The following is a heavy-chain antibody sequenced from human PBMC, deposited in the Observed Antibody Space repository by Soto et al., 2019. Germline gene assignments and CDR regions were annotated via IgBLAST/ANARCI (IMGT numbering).Heavy chain of an antibody. CDR1: GFTFSSYG. Sequence: PGGSLRLSCAASGFTFSSYGMHWVRQAPGKGLEWVAVIWYDGSNKYYADSVKGRFTISRDNSKNTLYLQMNSLRAEDTAVYYCARAQWLVSQRFDYWGQGTLVTVSS. V-gene: IGHV3-33*01. D-gene: IGHD6-19*01. CDR2: IWYDGSNK. J-gene: IGHJ4*02. CDR3: ARAQWLVSQRFDY.